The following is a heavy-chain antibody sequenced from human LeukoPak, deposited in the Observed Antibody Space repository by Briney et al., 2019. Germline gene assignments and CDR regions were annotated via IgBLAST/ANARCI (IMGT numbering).Heavy chain of an antibody. D-gene: IGHD5-12*01. Sequence: SETLSLTCTVSGGSISSYYWSWIRQPPGKGLEWIGYIYYSGSTNYNPSLKSRVTISVDTSKNQFSLKLSSVTAADTAVYYCARAQSYSGYDPAGWFDPWGQGTLVTVSS. CDR1: GGSISSYY. CDR2: IYYSGST. V-gene: IGHV4-59*08. J-gene: IGHJ5*02. CDR3: ARAQSYSGYDPAGWFDP.